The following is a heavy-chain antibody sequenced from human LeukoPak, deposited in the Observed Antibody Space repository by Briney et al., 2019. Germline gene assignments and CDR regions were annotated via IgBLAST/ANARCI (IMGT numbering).Heavy chain of an antibody. Sequence: ASVKVSCKASGYTLTDYYMHWVRHAPGQGLEWMGLIIPNTGGTTYQQKFQGRVNMTRDTSISTFYRELRSLRSDDTAVYYCSTEDKYCTSPNCGNYWGQGTLVTVSS. J-gene: IGHJ4*02. V-gene: IGHV1-2*06. D-gene: IGHD2-8*01. CDR1: GYTLTDYY. CDR3: STEDKYCTSPNCGNY. CDR2: IIPNTGGT.